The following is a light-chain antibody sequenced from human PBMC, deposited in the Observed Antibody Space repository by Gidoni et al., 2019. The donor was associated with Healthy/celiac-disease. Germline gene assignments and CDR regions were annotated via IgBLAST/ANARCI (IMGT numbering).Light chain of an antibody. J-gene: IGLJ1*01. CDR2: EVS. Sequence: QSALTQPAPVYGPPGQSITTSCTGTSSDVWSYNLVSWYQQHPVKAPKLMIYEVSKRPSGVSNRFSGSKSGNTASLTISGLQAEDEADYYCCSYAGSSTFVFGTGTKVTVL. CDR1: SSDVWSYNL. V-gene: IGLV2-23*02. CDR3: CSYAGSSTFV.